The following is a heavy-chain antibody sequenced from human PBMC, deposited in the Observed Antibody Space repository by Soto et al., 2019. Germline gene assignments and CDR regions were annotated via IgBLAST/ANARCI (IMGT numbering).Heavy chain of an antibody. J-gene: IGHJ3*02. CDR3: ARGYSSGWTAFDI. V-gene: IGHV3-21*01. D-gene: IGHD6-19*01. Sequence: PGGSLRLSCAVSGFTFSNHAMSWVRQAPGKGLEWVSSISSSSSYIYYADSVKGRFTISRDNAKNSLYLQMNSLRAEDTAVYYCARGYSSGWTAFDIWGQGTMVTVSS. CDR2: ISSSSSYI. CDR1: GFTFSNHA.